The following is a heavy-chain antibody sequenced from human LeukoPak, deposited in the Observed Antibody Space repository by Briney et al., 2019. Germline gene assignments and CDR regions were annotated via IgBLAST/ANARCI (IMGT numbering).Heavy chain of an antibody. V-gene: IGHV3-53*01. CDR2: IYSGGST. Sequence: ETLSLTCTVSGGSISSYYMSWVRQAPGKGLEWVSVIYSGGSTYYADSVKGRFTISRDNSKNTLYLQMNSLRAEDTAVYYCARVNRAAAAGYWGQGTLVTVSS. J-gene: IGHJ4*02. CDR1: GGSISSYY. D-gene: IGHD6-13*01. CDR3: ARVNRAAAAGY.